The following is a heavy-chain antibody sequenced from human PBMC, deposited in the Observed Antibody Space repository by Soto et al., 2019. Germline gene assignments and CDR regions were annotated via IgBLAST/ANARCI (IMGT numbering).Heavy chain of an antibody. J-gene: IGHJ4*02. D-gene: IGHD2-2*01. CDR1: GFTFSSYA. CDR2: IWYDGSNK. Sequence: GGSLRLSCATSGFTFSSYAMHWVRQAPGKGLEWVAAIWYDGSNKYYADSVKGRFTISKDNSENTLYLQMNSLRAEDTAVYYCAREKDCTSASCYRVHFDYWGQGALVTVSS. V-gene: IGHV3-33*01. CDR3: AREKDCTSASCYRVHFDY.